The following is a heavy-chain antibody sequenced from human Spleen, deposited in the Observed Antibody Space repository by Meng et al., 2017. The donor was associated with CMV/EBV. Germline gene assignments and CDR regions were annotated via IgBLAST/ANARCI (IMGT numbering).Heavy chain of an antibody. J-gene: IGHJ3*01. V-gene: IGHV5-51*01. CDR3: ARLSSHYDFWSAFFKGDAFDV. Sequence: GGSLRLSCQVSGYSFSSYWIGWVRQVHGKGLEWMGLIYPGDSDTRYSPSFQGQVGISADESINTVYLQWSVLKASDTAMYYCARLSSHYDFWSAFFKGDAFDVWCQGTKVTVSS. CDR2: IYPGDSDT. D-gene: IGHD3-3*01. CDR1: GYSFSSYW.